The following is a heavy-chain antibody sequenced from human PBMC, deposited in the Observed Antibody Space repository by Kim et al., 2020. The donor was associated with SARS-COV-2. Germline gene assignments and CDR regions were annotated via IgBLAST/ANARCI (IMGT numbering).Heavy chain of an antibody. Sequence: GGSLRLSCAASGFTFSSYWMSWVRQAPGKGLEWVANIKQDGSEKYYVDSVKGRFTISRDNAKNSLYLQMNSLRAEDTAVYYCARETHYDILTGYRDAFDIWGQGTMVTVSS. CDR1: GFTFSSYW. V-gene: IGHV3-7*01. CDR2: IKQDGSEK. CDR3: ARETHYDILTGYRDAFDI. J-gene: IGHJ3*02. D-gene: IGHD3-9*01.